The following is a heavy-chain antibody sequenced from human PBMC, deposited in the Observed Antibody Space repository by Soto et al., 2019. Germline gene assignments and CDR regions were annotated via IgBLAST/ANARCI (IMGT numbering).Heavy chain of an antibody. Sequence: QVQLQESGPGLVKPSGTLSLTCAVSGGSISSSNWWSWVRQPPGKGLEWIGEIYHSGSTNYNPSLKXRXTXAXXKSKNQFSLKLSSVTAADTAVYYCARGGGERGYRSWGQGTLVTVSS. D-gene: IGHD5-12*01. CDR2: IYHSGST. CDR1: GGSISSSNW. V-gene: IGHV4-4*02. CDR3: ARGGGERGYRS. J-gene: IGHJ4*02.